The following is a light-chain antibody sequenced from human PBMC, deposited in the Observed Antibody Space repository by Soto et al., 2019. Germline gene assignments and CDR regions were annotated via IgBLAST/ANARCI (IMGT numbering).Light chain of an antibody. CDR1: SSDIGGSKY. V-gene: IGLV2-14*01. CDR3: SSYSSSTTFYV. Sequence: QSALTQPASVSGSPGQSISISCTGTSSDIGGSKYVSWYQQHPGTAPKLLIYEVTYRPSGVSDRFSGSKSGNTASLTVSGLQAEDEADYYCSSYSSSTTFYVFGSGTKLTVL. CDR2: EVT. J-gene: IGLJ1*01.